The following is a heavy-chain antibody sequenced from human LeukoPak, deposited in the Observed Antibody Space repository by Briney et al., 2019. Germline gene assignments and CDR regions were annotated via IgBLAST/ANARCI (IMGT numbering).Heavy chain of an antibody. CDR1: GGSISSSSYY. D-gene: IGHD6-13*01. Sequence: PSETLSLTCTVSGGSISSSSYYWGWIRQPPGKGLEWIGSIYYSGSTYYNPSLKSRVTISVDTSKNQFSLKLSSVTAADTAVYYCASPSSWYGFDYYGMDVWGQGTTVTVSS. CDR2: IYYSGST. J-gene: IGHJ6*02. CDR3: ASPSSWYGFDYYGMDV. V-gene: IGHV4-39*01.